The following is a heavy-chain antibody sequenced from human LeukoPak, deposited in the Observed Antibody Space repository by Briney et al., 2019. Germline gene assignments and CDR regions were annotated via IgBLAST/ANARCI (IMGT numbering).Heavy chain of an antibody. J-gene: IGHJ4*02. D-gene: IGHD3-9*01. V-gene: IGHV4-38-2*02. CDR1: GYSISSGYY. CDR3: ARDRKDDILTGPSDY. Sequence: SETLSLTCSVSGYSISSGYYWGWIRQPPGKGLEWIGSIYYSGSTYYNPSLKSRVTISVDTSKNQFSLKLSSVTAADTAVYYCARDRKDDILTGPSDYWGQGTLVTVSS. CDR2: IYYSGST.